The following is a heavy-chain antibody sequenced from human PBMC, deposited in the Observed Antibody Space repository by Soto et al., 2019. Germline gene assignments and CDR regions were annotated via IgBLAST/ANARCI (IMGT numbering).Heavy chain of an antibody. Sequence: SVKVSCKASGFTFTSSAVQWVRQARGQRLEGIGWIVVGSGNTNYAQKFQERVTITRDMSTSTAYMELSSLRSEDTAVYYCAAPKARSSWTYYYYGMDDWGQGTTVTVSS. CDR1: GFTFTSSA. V-gene: IGHV1-58*01. CDR2: IVVGSGNT. J-gene: IGHJ6*02. CDR3: AAPKARSSWTYYYYGMDD. D-gene: IGHD6-13*01.